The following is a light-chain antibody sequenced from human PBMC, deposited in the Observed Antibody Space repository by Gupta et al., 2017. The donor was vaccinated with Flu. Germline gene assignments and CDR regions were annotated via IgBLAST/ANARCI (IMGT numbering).Light chain of an antibody. J-gene: IGKJ5*01. V-gene: IGKV3-20*01. CDR3: QQEGSTTIT. CDR1: QSVTISS. Sequence: EIVLTQSPGTLSLSPGESATLTCGASQSVTISSLAWYQQKPGQAPRLIIYGASRRATGIPDRFIGSESGTDFTLTISRLEPEDFAVYYCQQEGSTTITFGQGTRLEIK. CDR2: GAS.